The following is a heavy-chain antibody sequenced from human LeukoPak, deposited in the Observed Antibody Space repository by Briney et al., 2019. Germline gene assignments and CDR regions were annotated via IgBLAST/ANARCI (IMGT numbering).Heavy chain of an antibody. V-gene: IGHV2-5*02. CDR1: GFSLSTSGVA. Sequence: SGPTLVKPTQTLTLTCTFSGFSLSTSGVAVGWIRQPPGKALEWLALIYWDDDKRYRPSQERRLSITKDTSKNQVVLTMTNMDSVDTATYYCAHSDWKPFDYWGQGTLVTVSS. CDR2: IYWDDDK. J-gene: IGHJ4*02. D-gene: IGHD2-21*01. CDR3: AHSDWKPFDY.